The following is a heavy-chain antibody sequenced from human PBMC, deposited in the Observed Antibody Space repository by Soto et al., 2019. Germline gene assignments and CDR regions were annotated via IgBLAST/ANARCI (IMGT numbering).Heavy chain of an antibody. J-gene: IGHJ6*02. CDR2: ISYDGSSK. Sequence: QVQLVESGGGVVQPGRSLRLSCAASGFTFSSYGMHWVRQAPGKGLEWVAVISYDGSSKYYADSVKGRFTISRDNSKNTLYLQMNSLRAEDTAVYYCAKDRVVVPAAYYYYYGMDVWGQGTTVTVSS. CDR3: AKDRVVVPAAYYYYYGMDV. V-gene: IGHV3-30*18. CDR1: GFTFSSYG. D-gene: IGHD2-2*01.